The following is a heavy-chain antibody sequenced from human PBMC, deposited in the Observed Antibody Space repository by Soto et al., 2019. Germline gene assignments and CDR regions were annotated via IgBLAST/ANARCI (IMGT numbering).Heavy chain of an antibody. CDR1: GYTFTGYY. CDR3: ARGLRMVRGVSVY. CDR2: INPNSGGT. J-gene: IGHJ4*02. Sequence: GASVKVSCKASGYTFTGYYMHWVRQAPGQGLEWMGWINPNSGGTNYAQKFQGRVTMTRDTSISTAYMELSRLRSDDAAVYYCARGLRMVRGVSVYWGQGTLVTVSS. V-gene: IGHV1-2*02. D-gene: IGHD3-10*01.